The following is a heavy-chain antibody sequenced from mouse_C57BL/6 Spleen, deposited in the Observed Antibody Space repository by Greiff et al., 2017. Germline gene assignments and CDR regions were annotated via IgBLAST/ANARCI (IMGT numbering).Heavy chain of an antibody. CDR2: IYPGDGDT. Sequence: VMLVESGPELVKPGASVKISCKASGYAFSSSWMNWVKQRPGKGLEWIGRIYPGDGDTNYNGKFKGKATLTADKSSSTAYMQLSSLTSEDSAVYFCAREEITTVSYWGQGTSVTVSS. V-gene: IGHV1-82*01. CDR3: AREEITTVSY. CDR1: GYAFSSSW. J-gene: IGHJ4*01. D-gene: IGHD1-1*01.